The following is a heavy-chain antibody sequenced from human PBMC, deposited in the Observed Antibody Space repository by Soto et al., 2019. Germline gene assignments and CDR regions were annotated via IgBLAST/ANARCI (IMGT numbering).Heavy chain of an antibody. J-gene: IGHJ3*01. CDR3: ARVPNGDYLGAFDF. Sequence: EVQLLEPGGGLVQPGGSLRLSFAASGFTFSSFFMSWVRQAPGKGLDWVSGIGANGGGTYYADSVKGRLIISRDNSKNTPYLQMNSLRAEYTALYYCARVPNGDYLGAFDFWGQETMVTVSS. CDR1: GFTFSSFF. D-gene: IGHD4-17*01. CDR2: IGANGGGT. V-gene: IGHV3-23*01.